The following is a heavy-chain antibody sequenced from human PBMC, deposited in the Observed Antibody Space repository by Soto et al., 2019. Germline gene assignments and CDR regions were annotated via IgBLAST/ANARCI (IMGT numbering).Heavy chain of an antibody. CDR2: ISGSGGST. Sequence: GGSLRLSCAASGFTFSSYAMSWVRQAPGKGLEWVSAISGSGGSTYYADSVKGLFTISRDNSKNTLYLQMNSLRAEDTAVYYCAKGKDCSGGSCLNAFDYWGQGTLVTVSS. J-gene: IGHJ4*02. CDR1: GFTFSSYA. D-gene: IGHD2-15*01. CDR3: AKGKDCSGGSCLNAFDY. V-gene: IGHV3-23*01.